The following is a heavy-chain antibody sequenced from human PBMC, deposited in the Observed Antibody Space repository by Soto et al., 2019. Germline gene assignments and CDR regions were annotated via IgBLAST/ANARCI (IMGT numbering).Heavy chain of an antibody. V-gene: IGHV3-64*01. J-gene: IGHJ4*02. Sequence: GGSLRLSCAASGFTLSGYAMDWVRQAPGKGLEYVSGISSSGVDTYYANSVKGRFTISRDNSKNTLYLQMNSLRPEDMAVYYCAFSPQGLMGTRFLYWGQGTLITVSS. D-gene: IGHD1-7*01. CDR2: ISSSGVDT. CDR3: AFSPQGLMGTRFLY. CDR1: GFTLSGYA.